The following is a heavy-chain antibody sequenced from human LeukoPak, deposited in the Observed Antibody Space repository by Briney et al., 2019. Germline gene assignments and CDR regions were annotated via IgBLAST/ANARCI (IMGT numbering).Heavy chain of an antibody. CDR1: GFTFSSYS. Sequence: GGSLRLSCAASGFTFSSYSMSWVRQAPGKGLEWVGRIRSKIDGGATDYAAPVKGRFTISRDDSKNTLYLQINSLKIEDTAMYYCYTSITDYWGQGTLVTVSS. CDR3: YTSITDY. V-gene: IGHV3-15*01. D-gene: IGHD2-21*01. CDR2: IRSKIDGGAT. J-gene: IGHJ4*02.